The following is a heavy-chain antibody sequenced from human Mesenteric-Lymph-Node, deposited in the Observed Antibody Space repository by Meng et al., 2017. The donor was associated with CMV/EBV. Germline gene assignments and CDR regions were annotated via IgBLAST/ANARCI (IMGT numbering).Heavy chain of an antibody. J-gene: IGHJ5*02. CDR1: GFTFSSYW. D-gene: IGHD1-26*01. V-gene: IGHV3-74*01. Sequence: GESLKISCAASGFTFSSYWMHWVRQAPGKGLVWVSRINSDGSSTSYADSVKGRFTISRDNAKSSLYPHMNSLRAEDTGVYYCAAIVPATIRGWFDPWGQGTLVTVSS. CDR3: AAIVPATIRGWFDP. CDR2: INSDGSST.